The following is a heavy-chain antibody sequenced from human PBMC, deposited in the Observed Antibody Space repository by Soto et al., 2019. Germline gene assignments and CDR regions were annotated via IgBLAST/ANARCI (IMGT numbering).Heavy chain of an antibody. D-gene: IGHD2-8*01. CDR2: IWYDGSNK. CDR3: AVESGEMYVDI. CDR1: GFTFSSYG. Sequence: QVQLVESGGGVVQPGRSLRLSCAASGFTFSSYGMHWVRQAPGKGLEWVAVIWYDGSNKYYADSVKGRFTISRDNSKNTLYQQKSSITSEDTAVYYCAVESGEMYVDIWGQGTIVTVST. V-gene: IGHV3-33*01. J-gene: IGHJ3*02.